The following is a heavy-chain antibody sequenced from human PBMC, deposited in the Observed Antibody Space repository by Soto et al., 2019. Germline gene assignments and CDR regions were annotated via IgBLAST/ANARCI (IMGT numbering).Heavy chain of an antibody. J-gene: IGHJ4*02. CDR2: ISANNDHT. Sequence: QVQLVQSGAEVKKPGASVKVSCKASGYTLNTYGITWVRQATGQGLEWMGWISANNDHTNYPQKLQGRVTITTDTSNGTAYIELTRLTSADTAVYYCARGTYFDCWGQGTLVTVSS. V-gene: IGHV1-18*01. CDR1: GYTLNTYG. CDR3: ARGTYFDC. D-gene: IGHD3-10*01.